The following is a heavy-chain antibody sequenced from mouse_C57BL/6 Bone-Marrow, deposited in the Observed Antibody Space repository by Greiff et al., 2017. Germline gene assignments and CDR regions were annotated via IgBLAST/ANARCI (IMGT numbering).Heavy chain of an antibody. CDR1: GYTFTSYW. CDR3: ARWGGYYRGWFAY. CDR2: IDPSDSET. V-gene: IGHV1-52*01. J-gene: IGHJ3*01. Sequence: QVQLQQPGAELVRPGSSVKLSCKASGYTFTSYWMHWVKQRPIQGLEWIGNIDPSDSETHYNQKFKDKATLTVDKSSSTAYMQLSSLTSEDSAVYYCARWGGYYRGWFAYWGQGTLVTVSA. D-gene: IGHD2-3*01.